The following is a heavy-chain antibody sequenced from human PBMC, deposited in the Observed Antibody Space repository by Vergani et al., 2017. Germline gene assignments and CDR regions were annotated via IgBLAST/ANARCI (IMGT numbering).Heavy chain of an antibody. D-gene: IGHD6-13*01. Sequence: QVQLQESGPGLVKPSETLSLTCTVSGGSISSSSYYWGWIRQPPGKGLEWIGSIYYSGSTYYNPTLKSRVTISVDTSKNQFSLKLSSVTAADTAVYYCARPSAIAAAARFGDDAFDIWGQGTMVTVSS. J-gene: IGHJ3*02. V-gene: IGHV4-39*01. CDR1: GGSISSSSYY. CDR2: IYYSGST. CDR3: ARPSAIAAAARFGDDAFDI.